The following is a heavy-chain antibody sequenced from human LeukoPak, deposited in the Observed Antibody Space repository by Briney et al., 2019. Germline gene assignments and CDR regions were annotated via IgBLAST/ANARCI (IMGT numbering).Heavy chain of an antibody. V-gene: IGHV1-46*01. J-gene: IGHJ4*02. Sequence: GASVKVSCKASGYTFTSYGISWVRQAPGQGLEWMGVINLSGGSTTYAQKFQGRVTMTRDTSTSTVYMELSSLRSEDTAVYSCAREPVQSGYYDYWGQGTLVTVSS. CDR3: AREPVQSGYYDY. CDR1: GYTFTSYG. D-gene: IGHD3-22*01. CDR2: INLSGGST.